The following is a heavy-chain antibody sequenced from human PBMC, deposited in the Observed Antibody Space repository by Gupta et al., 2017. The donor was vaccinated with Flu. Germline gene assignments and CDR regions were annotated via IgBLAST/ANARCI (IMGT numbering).Heavy chain of an antibody. J-gene: IGHJ4*02. CDR2: ISSGGSAI. CDR1: GFTFSNYE. V-gene: IGHV3-48*03. Sequence: GFTFSNYEMTWVRQAPGKGLEWVTDISSGGSAIYYAESVKGGFTISRDNAKNSLYLQMNSLRAEDTAFYYCARESSSLVDYWGQGTLVTVSS. CDR3: ARESSSLVDY. D-gene: IGHD6-6*01.